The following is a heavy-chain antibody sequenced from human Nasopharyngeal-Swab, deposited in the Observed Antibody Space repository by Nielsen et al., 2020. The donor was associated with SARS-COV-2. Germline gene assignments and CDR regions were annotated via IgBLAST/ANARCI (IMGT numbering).Heavy chain of an antibody. CDR1: GFTFSSYA. CDR2: ISYDGSNK. D-gene: IGHD5-24*01. CDR3: ASSGWLHPFDN. Sequence: GESLKISCAASGFTFSSYAMHWVRQAPGKGLEWVAVISYDGSNKYYADSVKGRFTISRDNSKNTLYLQMNSLRAEDTAVYYCASSGWLHPFDNWGPGTLVTVSS. J-gene: IGHJ4*02. V-gene: IGHV3-30*04.